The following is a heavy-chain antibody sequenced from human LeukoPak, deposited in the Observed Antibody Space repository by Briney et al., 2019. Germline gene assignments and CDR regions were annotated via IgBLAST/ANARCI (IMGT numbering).Heavy chain of an antibody. CDR2: IYYSGST. CDR1: GGSISSYY. Sequence: SETLSLTCTVSGGSISSYYWSWIRQPPGKGLEWIGYIYYSGSTNYNPSLKSRVTISVDTSKNQFSLKLSSVTAADTAVYYCARDFPIMIVTEDAFDIWGQGTMVTVSS. V-gene: IGHV4-59*01. D-gene: IGHD3-22*01. CDR3: ARDFPIMIVTEDAFDI. J-gene: IGHJ3*02.